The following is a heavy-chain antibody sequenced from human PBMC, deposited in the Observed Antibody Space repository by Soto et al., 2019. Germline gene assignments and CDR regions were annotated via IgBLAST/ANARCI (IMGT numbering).Heavy chain of an antibody. CDR2: INPNSGGT. CDR1: GYTFSDYY. Sequence: ASVKVSCKASGYTFSDYYIHWVRQAPGQGLEWMGWINPNSGGTKYAPKFQGGVTMTRDTSITTAYMELSGLRSGDTAVYYCAKEPATAKPEGVDFWGQGTLVTVSS. V-gene: IGHV1-2*02. D-gene: IGHD1-1*01. CDR3: AKEPATAKPEGVDF. J-gene: IGHJ4*02.